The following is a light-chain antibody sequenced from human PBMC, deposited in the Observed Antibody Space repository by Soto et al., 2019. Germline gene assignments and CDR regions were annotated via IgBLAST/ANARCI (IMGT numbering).Light chain of an antibody. CDR2: GAS. CDR1: HSISDT. J-gene: IGKJ1*01. V-gene: IGKV3-15*01. Sequence: ETVMTQSPATLSVSPGGRATLSCRASHSISDTLAWYQQKPGQAPRLLIHGASTMATGFPGRFSGSGSGTDFTLTISSLQSEDFAIYYCQQYNNWPWTVGQGTKVEIK. CDR3: QQYNNWPWT.